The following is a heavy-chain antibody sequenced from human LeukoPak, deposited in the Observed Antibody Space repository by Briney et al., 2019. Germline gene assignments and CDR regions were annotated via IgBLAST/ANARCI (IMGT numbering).Heavy chain of an antibody. V-gene: IGHV1-69*13. CDR3: ARVGGSYDAFDI. CDR1: GGTFSSYA. J-gene: IGHJ3*02. Sequence: ASVKVSCKASGGTFSSYAISWVRQAPGQGLEWMGGIIPIFGTANYAQKFQGRVTITADESTSTAYMELSSLRSEDTAVYYCARVGGSYDAFDIWGQGTMVTVSS. CDR2: IIPIFGTA. D-gene: IGHD1-26*01.